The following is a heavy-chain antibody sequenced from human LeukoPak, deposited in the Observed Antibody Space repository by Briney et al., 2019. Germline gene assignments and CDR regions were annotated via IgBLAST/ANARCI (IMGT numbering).Heavy chain of an antibody. CDR3: ARRSQEWLGVDY. CDR2: TYPGDSNP. V-gene: IGHV5-51*01. J-gene: IGHJ4*02. CDR1: RYIFANYW. Sequence: GESLKISCKGSRYIFANYWIGWVRQMPGKGLEWMGITYPGDSNPKYSPSFQGQVTISADKSISTVYLQWSSLKASDTAMYYCARRSQEWLGVDYWGQGTLVTVSS. D-gene: IGHD6-19*01.